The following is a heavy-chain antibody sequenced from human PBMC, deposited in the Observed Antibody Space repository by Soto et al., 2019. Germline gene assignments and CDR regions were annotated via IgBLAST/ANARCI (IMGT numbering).Heavy chain of an antibody. CDR3: ATSLAAAGLFFDY. CDR2: IIPILGIA. CDR1: GGTFSSYA. J-gene: IGHJ4*02. Sequence: SVKVSCKASGGTFSSYAISWVRQAPGQGLEWMGRIIPILGIANYAQKFQGRVTITADKSTSTAYMELTSLRSEDTAVYYCATSLAAAGLFFDYWGQGTLVTVSS. V-gene: IGHV1-69*04. D-gene: IGHD6-13*01.